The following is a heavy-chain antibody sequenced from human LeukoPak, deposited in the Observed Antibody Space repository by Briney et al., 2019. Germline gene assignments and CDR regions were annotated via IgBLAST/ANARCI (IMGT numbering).Heavy chain of an antibody. D-gene: IGHD3-16*02. Sequence: PGGSLRLSCAASGFTFSSYSMNWVRQALGKGLEWVSSISSSSSYIYYADSVKGRFTISRDNAKNSLYLQMNSLRAEDTAVYYCARDRLITFGGVIFIGDAFDIWGQGTMVTVSS. J-gene: IGHJ3*02. V-gene: IGHV3-21*01. CDR1: GFTFSSYS. CDR2: ISSSSSYI. CDR3: ARDRLITFGGVIFIGDAFDI.